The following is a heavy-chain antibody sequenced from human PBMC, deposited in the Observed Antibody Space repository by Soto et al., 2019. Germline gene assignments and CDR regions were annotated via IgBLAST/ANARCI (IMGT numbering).Heavy chain of an antibody. V-gene: IGHV4-59*01. Sequence: QVQLQESGPGLVRPSETLSLTCTVSGGSISTYYWTWIRQPPGKGLEWIGYIYYSVYTNYNPSLRSRVTIPVDTSKTQSSLKLTSVTAAATAVYSCARWGDIPPRFDPWGQGTPVTVSS. D-gene: IGHD3-9*01. J-gene: IGHJ5*02. CDR1: GGSISTYY. CDR2: IYYSVYT. CDR3: ARWGDIPPRFDP.